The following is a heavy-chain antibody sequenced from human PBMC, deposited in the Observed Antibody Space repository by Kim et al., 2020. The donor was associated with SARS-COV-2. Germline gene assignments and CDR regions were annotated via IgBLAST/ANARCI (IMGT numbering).Heavy chain of an antibody. CDR1: GFTFSSYE. CDR3: ARDFYYGSADYYYYYGMDV. D-gene: IGHD3-10*01. J-gene: IGHJ6*02. V-gene: IGHV3-48*03. CDR2: ISSSGSTI. Sequence: GGSLRLSCAASGFTFSSYEMNWVRQAPGKGLEWVSYISSSGSTIYYADSVKGRFTISRDNAKNSLYLQMNSLRAEDTAVYYCARDFYYGSADYYYYYGMDVWGQGTTVTVSS.